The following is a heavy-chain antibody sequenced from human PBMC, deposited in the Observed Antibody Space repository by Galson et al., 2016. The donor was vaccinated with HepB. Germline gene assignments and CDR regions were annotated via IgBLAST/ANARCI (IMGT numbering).Heavy chain of an antibody. V-gene: IGHV1-18*01. Sequence: SVKVSCKASGYPFENFIITWLRQAPGQGLEWMGWISGYNGYTNYARRLQARVTMTADTSTNTTFMELRSPTSDDTAIYYCARAGQRVAPRDWYFDLWGRGTLVTVSS. CDR2: ISGYNGYT. D-gene: IGHD6-6*01. J-gene: IGHJ2*01. CDR1: GYPFENFI. CDR3: ARAGQRVAPRDWYFDL.